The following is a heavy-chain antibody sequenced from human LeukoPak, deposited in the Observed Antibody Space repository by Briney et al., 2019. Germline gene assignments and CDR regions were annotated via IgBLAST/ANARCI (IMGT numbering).Heavy chain of an antibody. V-gene: IGHV4-59*08. J-gene: IGHJ5*02. D-gene: IGHD2-21*02. CDR1: GGSISSYY. CDR3: ARSGVTALSWVDP. CDR2: IYYSGST. Sequence: SETLSLTCTVSGGSISSYYWSWSRQPPGKGLEWIGYIYYSGSTNYNPSLKSRVTISVDTSKNQFSLKLSSVTAADTAVYYCARSGVTALSWVDPWGQGTLVTVSS.